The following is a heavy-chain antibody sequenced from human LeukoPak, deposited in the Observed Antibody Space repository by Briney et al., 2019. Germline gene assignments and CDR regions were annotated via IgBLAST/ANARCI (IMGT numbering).Heavy chain of an antibody. CDR1: GFNFSSFG. Sequence: GGSLRLSCAASGFNFSSFGVNWVRQGPGKGLEWVSGISFIISTWSADSVKGRFTISRDNSKNTVYLQMNSLRDDDTAVYYCAKGTSSLNYDAFDIWGQGTLVTVSS. CDR3: AKGTSSLNYDAFDI. J-gene: IGHJ3*02. V-gene: IGHV3-23*01. D-gene: IGHD6-19*01. CDR2: ISFIIST.